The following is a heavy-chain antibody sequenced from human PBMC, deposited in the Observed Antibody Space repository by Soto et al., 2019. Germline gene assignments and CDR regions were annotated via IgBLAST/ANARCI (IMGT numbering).Heavy chain of an antibody. Sequence: QVQLVQSGDEVKKPGASVKVSCKASGYIFVNYGIAWVRQAPGQGLEGMGWISPYTGNTHSATKIQGRLTMTTDTSKSTAYMDLGSLTSDDTAVYYCVMVDNYVTPTPQDVWGQGTTVTVSS. J-gene: IGHJ6*02. CDR3: VMVDNYVTPTPQDV. CDR1: GYIFVNYG. V-gene: IGHV1-18*01. CDR2: ISPYTGNT. D-gene: IGHD3-16*01.